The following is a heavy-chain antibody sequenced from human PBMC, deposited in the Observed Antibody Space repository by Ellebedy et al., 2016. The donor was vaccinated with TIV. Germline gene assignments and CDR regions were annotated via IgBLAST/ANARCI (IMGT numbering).Heavy chain of an antibody. Sequence: GGSLRLSCEASGIIVSDYFMNWVRQAPGKGLEWVPVLYPDAKTNYTDSVNGRFIVSRDSSKNTLYLQMNSLTAEDTAVYYCARLRGACSSSKCYADYWGQGTLVTVSS. CDR1: GIIVSDYF. J-gene: IGHJ4*02. CDR3: ARLRGACSSSKCYADY. V-gene: IGHV3-66*04. CDR2: LYPDAKT. D-gene: IGHD2-2*01.